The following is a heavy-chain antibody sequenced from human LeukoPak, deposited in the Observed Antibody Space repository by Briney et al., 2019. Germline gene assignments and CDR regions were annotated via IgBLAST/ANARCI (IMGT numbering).Heavy chain of an antibody. V-gene: IGHV3-30-3*01. CDR2: ISYDGSNK. Sequence: GGSLRLSCAASGFTFSSYAMHWVRQAPGKGLEWVAVISYDGSNKYYADSVKGRFTISRDNSKNTLYLQMNSLGAEDTAVYYCARAPHYYDSSGFDYWGQGTLVTVSS. D-gene: IGHD3-22*01. J-gene: IGHJ4*02. CDR1: GFTFSSYA. CDR3: ARAPHYYDSSGFDY.